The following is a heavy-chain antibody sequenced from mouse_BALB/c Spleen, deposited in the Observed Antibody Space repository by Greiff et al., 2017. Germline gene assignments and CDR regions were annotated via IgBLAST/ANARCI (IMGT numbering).Heavy chain of an antibody. V-gene: IGHV5-9-4*01. CDR3: ARDSSSYWFAY. D-gene: IGHD1-1*01. Sequence: EVQLQESGGGLVKPGGSLKLSCAASGFTFSSYAMSWVRQSPEKRLEWVAEISSGGSYTYYPDTVTGRFTISRDNAKNTLYLEMSSLRSEDTAMYYCARDSSSYWFAYWGQGTLVTVSA. J-gene: IGHJ3*01. CDR1: GFTFSSYA. CDR2: ISSGGSYT.